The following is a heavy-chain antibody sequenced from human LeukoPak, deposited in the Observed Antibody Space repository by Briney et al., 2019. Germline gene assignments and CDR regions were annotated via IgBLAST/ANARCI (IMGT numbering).Heavy chain of an antibody. J-gene: IGHJ5*02. CDR1: GYSFNTYY. Sequence: ASVKVSCKASGYSFNTYYMNWVRQAPGLGLEWLGWINTDSGGTNYAQKFLGRVTMTRDKANSTAYLELSGLRSDDTAVYYCSRHVVTLVRGVNNRKEDWFDPWGQGTLVSVSS. D-gene: IGHD3-10*01. CDR3: SRHVVTLVRGVNNRKEDWFDP. CDR2: INTDSGGT. V-gene: IGHV1-2*02.